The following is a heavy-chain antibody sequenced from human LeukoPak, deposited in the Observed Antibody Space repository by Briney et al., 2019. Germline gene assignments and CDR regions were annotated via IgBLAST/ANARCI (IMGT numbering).Heavy chain of an antibody. J-gene: IGHJ4*02. Sequence: SETLSLTCTVSGGSISSYYWSWIRQPPGKGLEWIGYIYYSGNTNYNPSLKSRVTISVDTSKNQFSLKLSSVTAADTALYYCARGSAWYFVYWGQGTLVTVSS. CDR3: ARGSAWYFVY. CDR2: IYYSGNT. D-gene: IGHD6-19*01. CDR1: GGSISSYY. V-gene: IGHV4-59*01.